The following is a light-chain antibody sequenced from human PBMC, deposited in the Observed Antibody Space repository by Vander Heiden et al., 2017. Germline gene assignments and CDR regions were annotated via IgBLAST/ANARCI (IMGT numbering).Light chain of an antibody. CDR3: QQYYDWPPYT. CDR1: QSISSN. Sequence: EMVMTQSPATLSVSPGERATLSCRASQSISSNLAWYQQKPGQAPRLLIYGASTRATGIPARFSGSGSGTEFTLTISSLQSEEFAVYYCQQYYDWPPYTFGQGTKVEIK. V-gene: IGKV3-15*01. J-gene: IGKJ2*01. CDR2: GAS.